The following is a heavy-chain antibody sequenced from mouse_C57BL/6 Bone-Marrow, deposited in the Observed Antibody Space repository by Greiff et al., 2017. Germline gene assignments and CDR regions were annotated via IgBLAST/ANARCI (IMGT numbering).Heavy chain of an antibody. CDR2: ISSGGRYT. J-gene: IGHJ2*01. CDR3: ARGVLGYYFDY. V-gene: IGHV5-6*02. CDR1: GFTFSSYG. D-gene: IGHD4-1*01. Sequence: DVKLVESGGDLVKPGGSLKLSCAASGFTFSSYGMSWVRQTPDKRLEWVATISSGGRYTYYPDSVKGRFTISRDHAKNTLYLQRSSLKSEDTAMYYCARGVLGYYFDYWGQGTTLTVSS.